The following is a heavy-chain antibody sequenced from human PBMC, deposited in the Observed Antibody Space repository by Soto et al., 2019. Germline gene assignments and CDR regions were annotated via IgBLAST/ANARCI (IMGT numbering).Heavy chain of an antibody. V-gene: IGHV4-39*07. CDR2: IYHTGNA. CDR3: ARFEGGWFGP. Sequence: SETLSLTCSVSGDSISNSRFYWAWIRQPPGEGLEWIGSIYHTGNAYYNPSLKSRVTISVDRSKNQFSLKLSSVTAADTAVYYCARFEGGWFGPWGQGTLVTVSS. CDR1: GDSISNSRFY. D-gene: IGHD3-16*01. J-gene: IGHJ5*02.